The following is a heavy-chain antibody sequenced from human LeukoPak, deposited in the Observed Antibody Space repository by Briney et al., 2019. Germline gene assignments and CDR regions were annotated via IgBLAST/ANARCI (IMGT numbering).Heavy chain of an antibody. J-gene: IGHJ5*02. CDR1: DGSFSSYY. Sequence: SETLSLTCAVYDGSFSSYYWTWIRQPPGKGLEWIGEINHSGITNYRPSLKSRVTISLDTSKNQFSLKLTSVTTADTAVYYCARDGGSNSYWFDPWGQGTLVTVSS. CDR2: INHSGIT. D-gene: IGHD4-23*01. CDR3: ARDGGSNSYWFDP. V-gene: IGHV4-34*01.